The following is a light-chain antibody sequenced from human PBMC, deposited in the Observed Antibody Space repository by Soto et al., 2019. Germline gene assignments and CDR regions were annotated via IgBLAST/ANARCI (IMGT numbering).Light chain of an antibody. J-gene: IGKJ4*01. CDR3: QQYCSSPPVLT. Sequence: EIVLTQSPGTLSLSPGERATLSCRASQSVSSSYLAWYQQKPGQAPRLLIYGASSRATGIPDRFSGSGSGTAFTLTISRLEPEDFAVYYCQQYCSSPPVLTFGGGTKVEIK. CDR2: GAS. V-gene: IGKV3-20*01. CDR1: QSVSSSY.